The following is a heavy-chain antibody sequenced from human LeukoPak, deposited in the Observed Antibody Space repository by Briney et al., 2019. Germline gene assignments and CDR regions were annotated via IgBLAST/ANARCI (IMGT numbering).Heavy chain of an antibody. CDR1: GGSISSHY. J-gene: IGHJ5*02. Sequence: PSETLSLTCNISGGSISSHYWSWIRQLPGKGQEWIGYIYTSGSTNYNPSLKSRVTISVDTSKNQFSLKLSSVTAADTAVYYCARSIYTNNWFDPWGQGTLVTVSS. CDR2: IYTSGST. D-gene: IGHD6-6*01. V-gene: IGHV4-4*09. CDR3: ARSIYTNNWFDP.